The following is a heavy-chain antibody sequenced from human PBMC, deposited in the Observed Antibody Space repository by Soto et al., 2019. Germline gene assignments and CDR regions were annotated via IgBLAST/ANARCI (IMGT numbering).Heavy chain of an antibody. V-gene: IGHV3-30*18. D-gene: IGHD3-16*01. CDR2: ISYDGSKK. J-gene: IGHJ4*02. CDR3: AKDRVESGLGEIDY. CDR1: GFTFRTNG. Sequence: QVQLVESGGGVVQPGRSLRLSCAASGFTFRTNGMHWVRQAPGKGLEWVAIISYDGSKKYYADSVKGRLTISRDNSKNTLYLQMNSLGAEDTAVYYCAKDRVESGLGEIDYWGQGTLVPGSS.